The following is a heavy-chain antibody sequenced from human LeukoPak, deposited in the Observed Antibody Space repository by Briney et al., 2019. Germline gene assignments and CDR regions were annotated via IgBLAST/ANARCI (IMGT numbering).Heavy chain of an antibody. J-gene: IGHJ4*02. CDR2: ISGSGGRP. D-gene: IGHD3-22*01. V-gene: IGHV3-23*01. Sequence: GGSLRLSCAVSGVTLSNYGMAWVRQAPGKGLEWVAGISGSGGRPNYADSVKGRFTISRDNAKNSLYLQMNSLRAEDTAVYYCAADYYDSSGYSFDYWGQGTLVTVSS. CDR1: GVTLSNYG. CDR3: AADYYDSSGYSFDY.